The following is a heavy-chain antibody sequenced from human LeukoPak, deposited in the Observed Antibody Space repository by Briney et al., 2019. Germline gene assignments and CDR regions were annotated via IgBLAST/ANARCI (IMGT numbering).Heavy chain of an antibody. D-gene: IGHD6-13*01. CDR2: IYYSGST. CDR1: GGSISSYY. CDR3: ARDTTRSSWYGGGYYYYYMDV. Sequence: KPSETLSLTCTVSGGSISSYYWSWIRQPPGKGLEWIRYIYYSGSTNYNPSLKSRVTISVDTSKNQFSLKLSSVTAADTAVYYCARDTTRSSWYGGGYYYYYMDVWGKGTTVTISS. V-gene: IGHV4-59*01. J-gene: IGHJ6*03.